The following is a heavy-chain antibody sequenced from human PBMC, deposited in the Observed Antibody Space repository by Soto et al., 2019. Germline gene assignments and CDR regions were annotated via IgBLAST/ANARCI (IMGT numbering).Heavy chain of an antibody. J-gene: IGHJ5*02. CDR3: ARVPFVGYFDWLDP. Sequence: SETLSLTCSVCGASISSYYWTWIRQPPGGGLEWIGYMHHTQGTNDNPSLRGRVHMSIDTSMNQFSLRLTSVTAADTAVYYCARVPFVGYFDWLDPWGHGTLVTVSP. CDR1: GASISSYY. V-gene: IGHV4-59*01. CDR2: MHHTQGT. D-gene: IGHD3-9*01.